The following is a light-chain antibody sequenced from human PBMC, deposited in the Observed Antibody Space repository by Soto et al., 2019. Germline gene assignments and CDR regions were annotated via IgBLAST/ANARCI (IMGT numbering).Light chain of an antibody. CDR1: QSVSSF. CDR3: QQRTDWPPVYT. J-gene: IGKJ2*01. V-gene: IGKV3-11*01. Sequence: EIVLTQSPVTLSLSPGERATLSCRASQSVSSFLAWYQHKPGQPPRLLIYDVSNGAAGIPARFSGSGSGTDLTLTISSLEPEDFAVYYCQQRTDWPPVYTFGQGTKLEIK. CDR2: DVS.